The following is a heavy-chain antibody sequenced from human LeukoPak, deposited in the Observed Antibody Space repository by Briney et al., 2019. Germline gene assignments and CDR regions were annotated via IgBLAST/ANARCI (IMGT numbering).Heavy chain of an antibody. CDR2: ISGSGGST. V-gene: IGHV3-23*01. CDR1: GFTFSSYN. CDR3: AKDRCSGGSCYFDY. J-gene: IGHJ4*02. D-gene: IGHD2-15*01. Sequence: GGSLRLSCAASGFTFSSYNMGWVRQAPGKGLEWVSAISGSGGSTYYADSVKGRFTISRDNSKNTLYLQMNSLRAEDTAVYYCAKDRCSGGSCYFDYWGQGTLVTVSS.